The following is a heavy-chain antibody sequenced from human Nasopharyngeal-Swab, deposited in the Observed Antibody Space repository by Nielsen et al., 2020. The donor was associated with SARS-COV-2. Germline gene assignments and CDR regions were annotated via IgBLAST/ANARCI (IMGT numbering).Heavy chain of an antibody. CDR3: VKHQGSSSDQ. CDR2: ISGSGGST. Sequence: GESLKISCAASGFTFSSYVMSWVRQAPGKGLEWVSTISGSGGSTYYADSVKGRFTISRDNSKNTLYLQMNSLRVEDTAVYYCVKHQGSSSDQWGQGTLVTVSS. J-gene: IGHJ4*02. V-gene: IGHV3-23*01. CDR1: GFTFSSYV.